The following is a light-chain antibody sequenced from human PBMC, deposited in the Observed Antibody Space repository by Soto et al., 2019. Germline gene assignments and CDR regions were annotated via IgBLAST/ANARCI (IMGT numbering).Light chain of an antibody. CDR2: SAS. Sequence: DIVMTQSPDSLAVSLGERATINCKSSQSVLYSSNNKNYLSWYQQKPGQPPTLLIYSASIRESGVPDRFSGSGSGTDFTLTISSLQAEDVAVYYCQQYYSSPSITFGQGTRLEIK. J-gene: IGKJ5*01. V-gene: IGKV4-1*01. CDR1: QSVLYSSNNKNY. CDR3: QQYYSSPSIT.